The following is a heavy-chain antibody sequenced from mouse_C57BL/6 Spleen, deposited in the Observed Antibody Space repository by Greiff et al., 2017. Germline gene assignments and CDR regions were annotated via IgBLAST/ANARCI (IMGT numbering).Heavy chain of an antibody. CDR3: ARLYYYGSWYAMDY. CDR2: IDPEDGET. J-gene: IGHJ4*01. Sequence: VQLQQSGAELVKPGASVKLSCTASGFNIKDYYMHWVKQRTEQGLEWIGRIDPEDGETKYAPQFQGKATITADTSSNTAYLQLSSLTSEDTAVYYCARLYYYGSWYAMDYWGQGTSVTVSS. V-gene: IGHV14-2*01. CDR1: GFNIKDYY. D-gene: IGHD1-1*01.